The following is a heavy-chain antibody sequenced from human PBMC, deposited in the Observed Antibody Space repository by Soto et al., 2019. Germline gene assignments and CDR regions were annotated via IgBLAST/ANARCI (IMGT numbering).Heavy chain of an antibody. CDR2: ISSSSSYI. CDR3: ARDPHRVEDSSGPVDY. D-gene: IGHD3-22*01. J-gene: IGHJ4*02. V-gene: IGHV3-21*01. Sequence: GGSLRLSCAASGFTFSSYSMNWVRQAPGKGLEWVSSISSSSSYIYYADSVKGRFTISRDNAKNSLYLQMNSLRAEDTAVYYCARDPHRVEDSSGPVDYWGQGTLVTVSS. CDR1: GFTFSSYS.